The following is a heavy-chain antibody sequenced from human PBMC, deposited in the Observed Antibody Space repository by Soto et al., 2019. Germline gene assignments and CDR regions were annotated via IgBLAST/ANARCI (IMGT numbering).Heavy chain of an antibody. CDR3: ASPPVAGTVFFDS. D-gene: IGHD6-19*01. CDR1: GYTFTSYG. Sequence: QVQLVQSGAEVKKPGASVKVSCKASGYTFTSYGISWVRQAPGQGLEWMGWISAYNGNTNYAQKLQRRVTMTTDTPTITAYMELRILRSDGTAVYYCASPPVAGTVFFDSWGQGTLVTVSS. J-gene: IGHJ4*02. V-gene: IGHV1-18*01. CDR2: ISAYNGNT.